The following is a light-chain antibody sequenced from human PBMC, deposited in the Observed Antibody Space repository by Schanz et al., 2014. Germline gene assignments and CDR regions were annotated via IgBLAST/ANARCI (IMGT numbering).Light chain of an antibody. CDR3: QQRSNWPLLT. V-gene: IGKV3D-20*02. Sequence: EVVLTQSPGTLSLSPGERATLSCRASQSVSSTYLAWYQQKPGQAPRLLIYAASTRATGIPARFSGSGSGTEFTLTISSLEPEDFAVYYCQQRSNWPLLTFGGGTKVEIK. J-gene: IGKJ4*01. CDR1: QSVSSTY. CDR2: AAS.